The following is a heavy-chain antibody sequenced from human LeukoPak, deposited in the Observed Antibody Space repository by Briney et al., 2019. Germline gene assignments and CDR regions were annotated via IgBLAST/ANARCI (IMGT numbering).Heavy chain of an antibody. Sequence: PGGSLRLSCVTSGFTFSSYWMSWVRQTPRKGLEWVANIAQDGSEKNYLDSVKGRFIISRDNAKNSLYLQMNSLRAEDTAVYYCAKWELYSGFYYIDYWGQGTLATVSS. CDR3: AKWELYSGFYYIDY. J-gene: IGHJ4*02. D-gene: IGHD1-26*01. V-gene: IGHV3-7*01. CDR2: IAQDGSEK. CDR1: GFTFSSYW.